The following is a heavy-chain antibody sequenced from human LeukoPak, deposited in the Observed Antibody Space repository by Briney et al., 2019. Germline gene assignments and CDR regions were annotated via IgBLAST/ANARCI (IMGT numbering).Heavy chain of an antibody. CDR1: GYTFTSYG. D-gene: IGHD2-2*01. CDR3: ARGARPILCSSTSCYSPNWFDP. V-gene: IGHV1-18*01. CDR2: ISAYNGNT. Sequence: ASVKVSCKASGYTFTSYGISWVRQAPGQGLEWMGWISAYNGNTNYAQKLQGRVTMTTDTSTSTAYMELRSLRSDDTAVYYCARGARPILCSSTSCYSPNWFDPWGQGTLVTVSS. J-gene: IGHJ5*02.